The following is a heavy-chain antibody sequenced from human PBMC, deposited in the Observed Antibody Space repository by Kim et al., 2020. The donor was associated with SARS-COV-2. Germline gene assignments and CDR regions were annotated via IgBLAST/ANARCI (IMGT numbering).Heavy chain of an antibody. CDR3: ARDEGDLGYSGYPHNWFDP. Sequence: GGSLRLSCAASGFTFSSYGMHWVRQAPGKGLEWVAVIWYDGSNKYYADSVKGRFTISRDNSKNTLYPQMNSLRAEDTAVYYCARDEGDLGYSGYPHNWFDPWGQGTLVTVSS. CDR1: GFTFSSYG. J-gene: IGHJ5*02. V-gene: IGHV3-33*01. CDR2: IWYDGSNK. D-gene: IGHD5-12*01.